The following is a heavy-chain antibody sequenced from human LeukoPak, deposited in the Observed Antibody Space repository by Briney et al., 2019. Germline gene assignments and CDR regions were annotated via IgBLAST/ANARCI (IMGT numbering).Heavy chain of an antibody. V-gene: IGHV1-69*13. Sequence: GASVKVSCKASGGTFSSYAISWVRQAPGQGLEWMGGIIPIFGTANYAQKFQGRVTITADESTSTAYMELSSLRSEDTAVYYCARAGRGYCSSTSCYDAFDIWGQGTMVIVSS. CDR3: ARAGRGYCSSTSCYDAFDI. CDR1: GGTFSSYA. J-gene: IGHJ3*02. CDR2: IIPIFGTA. D-gene: IGHD2-2*01.